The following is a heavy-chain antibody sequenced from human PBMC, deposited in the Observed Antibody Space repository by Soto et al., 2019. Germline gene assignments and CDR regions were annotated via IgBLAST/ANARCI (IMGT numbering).Heavy chain of an antibody. Sequence: SETLSLTCTVSGGSISNGYYYWSWVRQNPGKGLEWIGHIYHSGRTYYNPSLKSRVTISVDTSKNQFSLNLSSVTAADTAVYYCAKDINSGSYYGWFDPWGQGTLVTVSS. V-gene: IGHV4-31*03. CDR2: IYHSGRT. J-gene: IGHJ5*02. CDR3: AKDINSGSYYGWFDP. CDR1: GGSISNGYYY. D-gene: IGHD1-26*01.